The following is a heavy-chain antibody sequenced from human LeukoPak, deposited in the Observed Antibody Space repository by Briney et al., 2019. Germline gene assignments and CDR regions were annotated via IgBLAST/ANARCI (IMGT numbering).Heavy chain of an antibody. CDR2: MNPNSGNT. J-gene: IGHJ1*01. CDR3: ASRSSWYGRYFQH. V-gene: IGHV1-8*01. Sequence: ASVKVSCKASGYTFTSYDINWVRQATGQGLEWMGWMNPNSGNTGYAQKFQGRVTMTRNTSISTAYMELSSLRSEDTAVYYCASRSSWYGRYFQHWGQGTLVTVSS. D-gene: IGHD6-13*01. CDR1: GYTFTSYD.